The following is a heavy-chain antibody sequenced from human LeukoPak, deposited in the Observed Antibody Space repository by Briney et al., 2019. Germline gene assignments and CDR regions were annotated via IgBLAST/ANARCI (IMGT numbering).Heavy chain of an antibody. Sequence: ASETLSLTCTVSAGSINNYYWSWIRQPPGKGLEWIGYIYHSGSTNYNPSLKSRVTISVDTSKKQVSLNLSSVTAADTAVYYCARVAARYVGMDVWGQGTTVTVSS. D-gene: IGHD6-6*01. CDR3: ARVAARYVGMDV. J-gene: IGHJ6*02. CDR2: IYHSGST. V-gene: IGHV4-59*01. CDR1: AGSINNYY.